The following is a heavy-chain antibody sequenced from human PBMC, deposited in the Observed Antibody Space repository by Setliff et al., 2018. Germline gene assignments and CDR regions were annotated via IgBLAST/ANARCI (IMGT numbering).Heavy chain of an antibody. CDR1: GDSMSSAKYY. J-gene: IGHJ4*02. CDR3: ARGPWTPAVTESFDN. D-gene: IGHD2-2*01. V-gene: IGHV4-61*02. Sequence: SETLSLTCTVSGDSMSSAKYYWSWIRQSAGKGLECIGRIYSSGTTNYSPSLDGRVTVSLDTSKNHFSLRLSSVTAADTAVYYCARGPWTPAVTESFDNWGQGTLVTVSS. CDR2: IYSSGTT.